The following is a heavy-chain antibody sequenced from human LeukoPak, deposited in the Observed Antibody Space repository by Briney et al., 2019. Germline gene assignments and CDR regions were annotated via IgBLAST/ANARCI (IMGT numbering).Heavy chain of an antibody. CDR2: IYCDGSKT. Sequence: GESLKISCKGSGYSFTSYWIGWVRQMPGKGLEWMGIIYCDGSKTTYSPSFQSQVTISVDKSTSTAYLQWSSLKASDTAMYFCARRAELGMRYFDYWGQGALLTVSS. J-gene: IGHJ4*02. D-gene: IGHD1-26*01. CDR1: GYSFTSYW. V-gene: IGHV5-51*01. CDR3: ARRAELGMRYFDY.